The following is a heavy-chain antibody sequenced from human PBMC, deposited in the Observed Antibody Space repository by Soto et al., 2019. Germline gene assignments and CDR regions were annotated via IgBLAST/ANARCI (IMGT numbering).Heavy chain of an antibody. CDR3: ARDPYGGNSPRYYYHGMDV. D-gene: IGHD2-21*02. CDR1: GFTFSSYS. V-gene: IGHV3-21*01. J-gene: IGHJ6*02. CDR2: ISSSSSYI. Sequence: GGSLRLSCAASGFTFSSYSMNWVRQAPGKGLEWVSSISSSSSYIYYADSVKGRFTISRDNAKNSLYLQMNSLRAEDTAVYYCARDPYGGNSPRYYYHGMDVWGQGTTVSVSS.